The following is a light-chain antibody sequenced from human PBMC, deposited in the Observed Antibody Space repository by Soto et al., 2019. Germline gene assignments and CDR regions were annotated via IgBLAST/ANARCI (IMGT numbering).Light chain of an antibody. CDR3: QQGYSLPIT. V-gene: IGKV1-39*01. CDR2: ATY. J-gene: IGKJ5*01. Sequence: DIQVTQSPSSLSASVGDRVTITCRSSQAIFTFLNWYQQKEGKAPRFLIYATYNLQSGVPSRFSDTGSGTEFTLTISSLQPEDFATYFCQQGYSLPITFGQGTRLDIK. CDR1: QAIFTF.